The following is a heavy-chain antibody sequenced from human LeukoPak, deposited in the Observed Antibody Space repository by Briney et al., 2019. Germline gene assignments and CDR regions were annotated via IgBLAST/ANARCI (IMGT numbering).Heavy chain of an antibody. CDR3: ARDLHSSSWYRGWFDP. D-gene: IGHD6-13*01. J-gene: IGHJ5*02. CDR1: GFTFSSYS. V-gene: IGHV3-48*01. Sequence: SGGSLRLSCVASGFTFSSYSMNWVRQAPGKGLEWVSYISSSSRTIYYADSVKGRFTISRDNAKNSLYLQMNSLRAEDTAVYYCARDLHSSSWYRGWFDPWGQGTLVTVSS. CDR2: ISSSSRTI.